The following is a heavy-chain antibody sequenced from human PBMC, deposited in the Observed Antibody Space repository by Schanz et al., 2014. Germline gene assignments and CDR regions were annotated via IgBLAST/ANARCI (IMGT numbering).Heavy chain of an antibody. D-gene: IGHD6-13*01. CDR3: ARDRQQLVGRIGYYYGMDV. J-gene: IGHJ6*02. V-gene: IGHV3-30*19. CDR1: GFTFSSYG. CDR2: ISYDGSHK. Sequence: MQLVESGGGLVQPGGSLRLSCAASGFTFSSYGMHWVRQAPGKGLEWVAVISYDGSHKDYADSVKGRFTISRDNSKNTLYLQMNSLRAEDTAVYYCARDRQQLVGRIGYYYGMDVWGQGTMVTVSS.